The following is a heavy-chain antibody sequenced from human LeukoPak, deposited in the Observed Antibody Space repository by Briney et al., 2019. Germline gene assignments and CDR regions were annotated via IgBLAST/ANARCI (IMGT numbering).Heavy chain of an antibody. V-gene: IGHV3-21*01. Sequence: EGSLRLSCAASGFTFSSYSMNWVRQAPGKGLEWVSSISSSSSYIYYADSVKGRFTISRDNAKNSLYLQMNSLRAEDTAVYYCARATVLGYGMDVWGQGTTVTVSS. CDR2: ISSSSSYI. CDR1: GFTFSSYS. J-gene: IGHJ6*02. CDR3: ARATVLGYGMDV. D-gene: IGHD4-17*01.